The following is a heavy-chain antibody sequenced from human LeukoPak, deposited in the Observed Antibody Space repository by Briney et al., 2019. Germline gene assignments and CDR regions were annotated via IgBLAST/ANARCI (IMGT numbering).Heavy chain of an antibody. CDR1: GFTV. J-gene: IGHJ4*02. V-gene: IGHV3-53*01. CDR3: VRESRGSSWSYYFDS. Sequence: GGSLRLSCAAPGFTVMSWVRQAPGKGLEWVSVIFGGDSTNYADSVKGRFTISRDNSKSTLYLQMNSLRVEDTAVYYCVRESRGSSWSYYFDSWGQGTLVTVSS. D-gene: IGHD6-13*01. CDR2: IFGGDST.